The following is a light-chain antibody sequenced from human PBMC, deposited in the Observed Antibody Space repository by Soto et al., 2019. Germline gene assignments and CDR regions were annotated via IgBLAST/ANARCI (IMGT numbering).Light chain of an antibody. CDR1: QSVSSSY. CDR3: QQYGSSPPYT. Sequence: EIVLTQSPGTLSLSPGERATLSCRASQSVSSSYLAWYQQKPGQAPRLLIYGASSRATGIPDRFSGSGSGTDFTLIISRLEPEDFVVYYCQQYGSSPPYTFGQGTKLEIK. V-gene: IGKV3-20*01. J-gene: IGKJ2*01. CDR2: GAS.